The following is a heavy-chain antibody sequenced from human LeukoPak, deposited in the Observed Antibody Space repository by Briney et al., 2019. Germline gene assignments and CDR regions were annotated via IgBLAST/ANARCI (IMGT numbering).Heavy chain of an antibody. CDR1: GYSFTSYW. D-gene: IGHD2-15*01. Sequence: GESLKISCKGSGYSFTSYWIGWVRQMPGKGLEWMGIIYPGDSDTRYSPSFQGQVTISADKSISTAYLQWSSLKASDTAMYYCARPLRYCSGGSCYPYYFDYWAREPWSPSPQ. J-gene: IGHJ4*02. V-gene: IGHV5-51*01. CDR3: ARPLRYCSGGSCYPYYFDY. CDR2: IYPGDSDT.